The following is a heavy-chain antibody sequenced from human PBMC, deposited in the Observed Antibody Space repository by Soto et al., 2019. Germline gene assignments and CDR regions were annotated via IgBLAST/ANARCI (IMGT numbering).Heavy chain of an antibody. CDR2: ISYDGSNK. CDR3: ANAAQRVIAAADFDY. D-gene: IGHD6-13*01. CDR1: GFTFSSYG. J-gene: IGHJ4*02. Sequence: QVQLVESGGGVVQPGRSLRLSCAASGFTFSSYGMHWVRQAPGKGLEWVAVISYDGSNKYYADSVKGRFTISRDNSKNTLDLQMNSLRAEDTAVYYCANAAQRVIAAADFDYWGKGTLVNVSS. V-gene: IGHV3-30*18.